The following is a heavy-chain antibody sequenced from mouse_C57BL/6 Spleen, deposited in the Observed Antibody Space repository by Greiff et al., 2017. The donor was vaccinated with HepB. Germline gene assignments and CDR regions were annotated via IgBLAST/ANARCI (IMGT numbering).Heavy chain of an antibody. J-gene: IGHJ1*03. CDR3: AIGPIYYYGSSYFDV. D-gene: IGHD1-1*01. V-gene: IGHV1-74*01. CDR1: GYTFTSYW. CDR2: IHPSDSDT. Sequence: QVQLQQPGAELVKPGASVKVSCKASGYTFTSYWMHWVKQKPGQGLEWIGRIHPSDSDTNYNQKFKGKATLTVDKSSSTAYMQLSSLTSEDSAVYYCAIGPIYYYGSSYFDVWGTGTTVTVSS.